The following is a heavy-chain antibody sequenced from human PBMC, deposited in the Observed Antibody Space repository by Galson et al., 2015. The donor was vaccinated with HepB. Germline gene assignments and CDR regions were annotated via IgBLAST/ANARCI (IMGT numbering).Heavy chain of an antibody. CDR2: IYHSGST. Sequence: ETLSLTCAVSGGSISSSNWWSWVRQPPGKGLEWIGEIYHSGSTNYNPSLKSRVTISVDKSKNQFSLKLSSVTAADTAVYYCGSEVGGSRNYYYMDVWGKGTTVTVSS. D-gene: IGHD1-26*01. CDR3: GSEVGGSRNYYYMDV. J-gene: IGHJ6*03. CDR1: GGSISSSNW. V-gene: IGHV4-4*02.